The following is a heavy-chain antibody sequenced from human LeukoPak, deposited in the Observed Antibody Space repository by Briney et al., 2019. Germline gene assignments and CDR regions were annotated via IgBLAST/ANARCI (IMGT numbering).Heavy chain of an antibody. CDR1: GYTFTGYY. D-gene: IGHD6-13*01. CDR2: INPNSGGT. V-gene: IGHV1-2*02. CDR3: ARDLLTAAGGGY. J-gene: IGHJ4*02. Sequence: GASVKVSCKASGYTFTGYYMHWVRQAPGQGLEWMGWINPNSGGTDYAQKFQGRVTMTRDTSISTAYMELSRLRSDDTAVYYCARDLLTAAGGGYWGQGTLVTVSS.